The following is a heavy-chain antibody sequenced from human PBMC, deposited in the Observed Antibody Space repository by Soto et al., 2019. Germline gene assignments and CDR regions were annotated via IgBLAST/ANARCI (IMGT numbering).Heavy chain of an antibody. Sequence: ASVKVSCKASGDTFNDYYMHWVRQAPGQGLESMGWINPNSGGTNFAQKFQGRVTMTRDTSFTTAYMELTRLTSDDTAVYYCARGGNVRYGMDVWGKGTTLTVSS. J-gene: IGHJ6*04. CDR3: ARGGNVRYGMDV. V-gene: IGHV1-2*02. CDR2: INPNSGGT. D-gene: IGHD1-1*01. CDR1: GDTFNDYY.